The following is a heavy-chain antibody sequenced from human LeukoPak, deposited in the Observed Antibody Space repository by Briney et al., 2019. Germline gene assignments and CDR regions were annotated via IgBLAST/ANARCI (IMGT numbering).Heavy chain of an antibody. Sequence: PGGSLRLSCAASGFTFSSYGMHWVRQAPGKGLEWVAVIWYDGSNKYYADSVKGRFTISRDNSKNTLYLQMNSLGAEDTAVYYCARRGSSWYRSEDYYYMDVWGKGTTVTVSS. CDR1: GFTFSSYG. V-gene: IGHV3-33*01. J-gene: IGHJ6*03. D-gene: IGHD6-13*01. CDR3: ARRGSSWYRSEDYYYMDV. CDR2: IWYDGSNK.